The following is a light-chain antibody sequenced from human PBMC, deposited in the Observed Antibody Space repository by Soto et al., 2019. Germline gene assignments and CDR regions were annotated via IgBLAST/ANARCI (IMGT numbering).Light chain of an antibody. Sequence: QSVLTQPASVSGSPGPSITISCTGTSSDIGSYDLVSWYQQHPGTAPKLIIYEVTKRPSGVSTRFSGSKSGNTASLTISGLQAVDEADYYCCSSTNTNTLVIFGGGTKVTVL. V-gene: IGLV2-14*02. J-gene: IGLJ2*01. CDR3: CSSTNTNTLVI. CDR1: SSDIGSYDL. CDR2: EVT.